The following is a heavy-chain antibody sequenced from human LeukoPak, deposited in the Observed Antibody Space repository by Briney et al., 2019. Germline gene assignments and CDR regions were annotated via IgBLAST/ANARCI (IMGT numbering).Heavy chain of an antibody. CDR2: ISENGDIA. D-gene: IGHD1-26*01. CDR3: AKARWEPNFDY. V-gene: IGHV3-43*02. J-gene: IGHJ4*02. CDR1: GFTFADYA. Sequence: GGSLRLSCAASGFTFADYAMHWVRQGPGKSLEWVSLISENGDIAYYGDSVRGRFTVSRDNAKNSLYLQMNSLTTEDTALYYCAKARWEPNFDYWGQGTLVTVSS.